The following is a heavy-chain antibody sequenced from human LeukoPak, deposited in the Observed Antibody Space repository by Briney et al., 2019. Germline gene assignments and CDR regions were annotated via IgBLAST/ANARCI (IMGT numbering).Heavy chain of an antibody. V-gene: IGHV1-18*04. D-gene: IGHD2-2*01. CDR3: AGDGDIVVVPAATILAY. Sequence: ASVKVSCKASGYTFTSYGISWVRQAPGQGLEWMGWISAYNGNTNYAQKLQGRVTMTTDTSTSTAYMELRSLRSDDTAVYYCAGDGDIVVVPAATILAYWGQGTLVTVSS. CDR1: GYTFTSYG. CDR2: ISAYNGNT. J-gene: IGHJ4*02.